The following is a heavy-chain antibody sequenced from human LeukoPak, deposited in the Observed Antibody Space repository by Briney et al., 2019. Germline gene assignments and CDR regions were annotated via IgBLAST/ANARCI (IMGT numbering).Heavy chain of an antibody. J-gene: IGHJ4*02. V-gene: IGHV3-9*01. CDR2: ISWDSGSI. CDR1: GFTFYDYA. D-gene: IGHD5-24*01. CDR3: AKDLGPGSMATSPGFDY. Sequence: GGSLRLSCAASGFTFYDYAMHWVRQAPGKGLEWVSGISWDSGSIVYADSVKGRFTISRDNAKTSLYLQMNSLRAEDTALYYCAKDLGPGSMATSPGFDYWGQGTLVTVSS.